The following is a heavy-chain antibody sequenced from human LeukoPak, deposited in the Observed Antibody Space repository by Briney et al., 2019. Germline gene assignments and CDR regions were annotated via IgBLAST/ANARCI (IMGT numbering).Heavy chain of an antibody. CDR2: INPNSGGT. Sequence: ASVKVSCKASGYTFTGYYMHWVRQAPGQGLEWMGWINPNSGGTNYAQKFQGRVTMTRDTSISTAYMELRRLRSDDTAVYYCARVGSGDIVLMVYAEAFDYWGQGTLVTVSS. CDR3: ARVGSGDIVLMVYAEAFDY. D-gene: IGHD2-8*01. J-gene: IGHJ4*02. CDR1: GYTFTGYY. V-gene: IGHV1-2*02.